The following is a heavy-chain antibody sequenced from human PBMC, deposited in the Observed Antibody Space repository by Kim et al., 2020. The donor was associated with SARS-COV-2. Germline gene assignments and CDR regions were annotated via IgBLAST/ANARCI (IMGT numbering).Heavy chain of an antibody. CDR3: ARSLDKYGDHGVIGY. CDR1: GGSISSGGYY. D-gene: IGHD4-17*01. Sequence: SETLSLTCTVSGGSISSGGYYWSWIRQHPGKGLEWIGYIYYSGSTYYNPSLKSRVTISVDTSKNQFSLKLSSVTAADTAVYYCARSLDKYGDHGVIGYWGQGTLVTVSS. V-gene: IGHV4-31*03. J-gene: IGHJ4*02. CDR2: IYYSGST.